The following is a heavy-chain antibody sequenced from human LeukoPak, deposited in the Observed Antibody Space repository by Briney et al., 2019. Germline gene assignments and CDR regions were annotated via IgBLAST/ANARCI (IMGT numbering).Heavy chain of an antibody. J-gene: IGHJ4*02. D-gene: IGHD5-12*01. V-gene: IGHV1-2*02. Sequence: ASVKVSCKASGYTFTSYYMHWVRQAPGQGLEWMGWIDPNRGVTNYAQKFQGRVTVTRDTSISTTYVELSGMRSDDTAVYYCATVYNSGCNFHYWGQGTLVTVS. CDR2: IDPNRGVT. CDR3: ATVYNSGCNFHY. CDR1: GYTFTSYY.